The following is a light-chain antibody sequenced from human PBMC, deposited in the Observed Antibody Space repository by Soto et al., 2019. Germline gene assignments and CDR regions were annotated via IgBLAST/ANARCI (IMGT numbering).Light chain of an antibody. Sequence: EIVMTQSPATLSVSPGERATLSCRASQSVSSNLAWYQQKPGQAPKLLIYNPSTRATGIPARFSGSGSGTEFTLTISSLQSEDFAIYYCQPYDNWPLTFGGGTKVEIK. J-gene: IGKJ4*01. CDR1: QSVSSN. CDR2: NPS. CDR3: QPYDNWPLT. V-gene: IGKV3-15*01.